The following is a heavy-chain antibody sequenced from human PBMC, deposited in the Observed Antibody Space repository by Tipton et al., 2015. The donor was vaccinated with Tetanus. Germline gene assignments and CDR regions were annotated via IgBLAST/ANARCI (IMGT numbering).Heavy chain of an antibody. V-gene: IGHV4-31*03. Sequence: TLSLTCTVSGGSISSGGYYWTWIRQHPGKGLEWIGDIYYSGSTYYNPSLKSRASISVDTSNNQFSVNLNSVTAADTAVYYCARDQARGARGWNYFDCWGQGALVTVSS. CDR2: IYYSGST. CDR3: ARDQARGARGWNYFDC. J-gene: IGHJ4*02. CDR1: GGSISSGGYY. D-gene: IGHD1-26*01.